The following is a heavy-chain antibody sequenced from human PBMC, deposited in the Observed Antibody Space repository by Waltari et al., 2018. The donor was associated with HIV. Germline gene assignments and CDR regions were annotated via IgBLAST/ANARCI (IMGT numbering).Heavy chain of an antibody. D-gene: IGHD4-17*01. Sequence: QVHLVQSGAELKKTGASVKLSCKASGYTFTNFGINWVRQAPGQGLEWMGWFNSYNGDTKYAQKFQDRVTMTTDTSTSTAYMERRSLRSDDTAVYYCARFFPTATTTGWYLDLWGPGTLVTMSS. CDR3: ARFFPTATTTGWYLDL. J-gene: IGHJ2*01. CDR2: FNSYNGDT. V-gene: IGHV1-18*01. CDR1: GYTFTNFG.